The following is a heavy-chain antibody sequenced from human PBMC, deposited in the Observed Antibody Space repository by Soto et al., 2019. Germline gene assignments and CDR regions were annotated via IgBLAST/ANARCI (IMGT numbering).Heavy chain of an antibody. J-gene: IGHJ4*02. D-gene: IGHD1-26*01. CDR2: IYYSGST. V-gene: IGHV4-39*01. Sequence: SETLSLTCIVSGGSVSSSTYYWSWIRHFPGKGLEWIGSIYYSGSTYYNPSLKSRITISIDRSKNQFSLKLTSVTAADTAVYYCAPVGIGTKTVDYWGQGTLVTVSS. CDR1: GGSVSSSTYY. CDR3: APVGIGTKTVDY.